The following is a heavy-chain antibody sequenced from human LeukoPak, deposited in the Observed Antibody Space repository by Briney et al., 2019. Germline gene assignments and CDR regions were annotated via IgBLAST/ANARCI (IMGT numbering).Heavy chain of an antibody. CDR2: IKQDGSEK. D-gene: IGHD1-7*01. J-gene: IGHJ6*02. CDR1: GFTFSSYW. Sequence: PGGSLRLSCAASGFTFSSYWMRWVRQAPGKGLEWVADIKQDGSEKYYVDSVKGRFTISRDNAKNSLYLQMNSLRAEDTAVYYCARVGGTRYYYYYGMDVWGQGTTVTVSS. V-gene: IGHV3-7*01. CDR3: ARVGGTRYYYYYGMDV.